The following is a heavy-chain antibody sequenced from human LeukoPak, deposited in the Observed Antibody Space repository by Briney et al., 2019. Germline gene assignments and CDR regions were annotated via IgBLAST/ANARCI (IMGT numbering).Heavy chain of an antibody. CDR2: VSWNSGSR. CDR1: GFTFDDYA. J-gene: IGHJ3*02. Sequence: GGSLRLSCAASGFTFDDYAMHWVRQAPGKGLEWVSGVSWNSGSRVYADSVKGRFTISRDNAKNSLYLQMNSLRAEDTALYYCAKGVLIIMFRGAFDIWGQGKMVTV. D-gene: IGHD3-10*01. V-gene: IGHV3-9*01. CDR3: AKGVLIIMFRGAFDI.